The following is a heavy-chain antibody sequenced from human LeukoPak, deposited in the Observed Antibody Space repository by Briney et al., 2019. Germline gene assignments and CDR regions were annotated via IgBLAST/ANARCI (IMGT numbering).Heavy chain of an antibody. CDR2: ISSSSSYI. CDR1: GFTFSSYS. Sequence: GGSLRLSCAASGFTFSSYSMNWVRQAPGKGLEWVSSISSSSSYIYYADSAKGRFTISRDNAKNSLYLQMNSLRAEDTAVYYCARDLLELSAFDIWGQGTMVTVSS. J-gene: IGHJ3*02. CDR3: ARDLLELSAFDI. D-gene: IGHD1-7*01. V-gene: IGHV3-21*04.